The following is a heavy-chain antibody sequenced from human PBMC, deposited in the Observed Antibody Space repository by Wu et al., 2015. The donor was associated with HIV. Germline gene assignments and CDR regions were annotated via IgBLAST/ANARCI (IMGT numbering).Heavy chain of an antibody. CDR2: INPKSGDT. V-gene: IGHV1-2*02. CDR1: GYTFTGYY. CDR3: ARVFFGYYYYMDV. J-gene: IGHJ6*03. D-gene: IGHD3-10*01. Sequence: QVQLVQSGAEVKKPGASVKVSCKASGYTFTGYYMHWVRQAPGQGLEWMGWINPKSGDTNYAQKFQGRVTMTRDTSISTAHMELSRLRSDDTAVYYCARVFFGYYYYMDVWGKGTTVTVSS.